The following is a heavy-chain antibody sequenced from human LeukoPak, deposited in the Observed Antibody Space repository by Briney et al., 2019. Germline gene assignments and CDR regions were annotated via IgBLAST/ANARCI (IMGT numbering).Heavy chain of an antibody. Sequence: SETLSLTCTVSGGSISSSSYYWGWIRQPPGKGLEWIGSIYYSGSTYYNPSLKSRVTISVDTSKNQFSLKLSSVTAADTAVYYCARATDWVGATYWGQGTLVTVSS. CDR3: ARATDWVGATY. V-gene: IGHV4-39*01. J-gene: IGHJ4*02. D-gene: IGHD1-26*01. CDR2: IYYSGST. CDR1: GGSISSSSYY.